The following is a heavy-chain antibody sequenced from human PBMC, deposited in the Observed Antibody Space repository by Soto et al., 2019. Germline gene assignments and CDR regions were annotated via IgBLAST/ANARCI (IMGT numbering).Heavy chain of an antibody. CDR1: GGTFSSYA. Sequence: QVQLVQSGAEVKKPGSSVKVSCKASGGTFSSYAISWVRQAPGKGLEWMGGIIPIFGTANYAQKFQGRVTITADESTSTAYLELSSLRYDDTAVYYCARGSTMVRGVIMLYFDYWGQGTLVTVSS. V-gene: IGHV1-69*01. D-gene: IGHD3-10*01. CDR2: IIPIFGTA. J-gene: IGHJ4*02. CDR3: ARGSTMVRGVIMLYFDY.